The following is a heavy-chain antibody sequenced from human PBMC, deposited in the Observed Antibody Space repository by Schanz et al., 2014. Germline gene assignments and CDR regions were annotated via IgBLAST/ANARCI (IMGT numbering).Heavy chain of an antibody. CDR3: ARDPNSVNEIDY. Sequence: EVQLVESGGGLVQPGGSLRLSCEGSGFSFSDYWMGWVRQAPGKGLEWVANIKKDGSGNYYADSVKGRFTLSRDNAKKTMDLQMNSLRVEDTAVYYCARDPNSVNEIDYWGQGTLVTVSS. D-gene: IGHD5-12*01. CDR2: IKKDGSGN. V-gene: IGHV3-7*03. J-gene: IGHJ4*02. CDR1: GFSFSDYW.